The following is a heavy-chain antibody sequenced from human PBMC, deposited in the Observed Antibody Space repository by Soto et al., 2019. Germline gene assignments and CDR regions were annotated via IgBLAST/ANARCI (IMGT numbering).Heavy chain of an antibody. CDR3: AKRQGLLWFGEPYYYYGMDV. V-gene: IGHV3-23*01. CDR2: ISGSGGST. CDR1: GFTFSSYA. J-gene: IGHJ6*02. Sequence: GGSLRLSCAASGFTFSSYAMSWVRQAPGKGLEWVSAISGSGGSTYYADSVKGRFTISRDNSKNTLYLQMNSLRAEDTAVYYWAKRQGLLWFGEPYYYYGMDVWGQGTTVTVSS. D-gene: IGHD3-10*01.